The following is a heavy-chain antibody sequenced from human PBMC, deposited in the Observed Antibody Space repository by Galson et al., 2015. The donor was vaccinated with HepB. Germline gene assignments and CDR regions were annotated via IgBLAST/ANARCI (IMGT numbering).Heavy chain of an antibody. D-gene: IGHD6-19*01. CDR3: ARDAFAGSSGWYLFGY. V-gene: IGHV1-2*02. J-gene: IGHJ4*02. Sequence: SVKVSCKASGYTFTGYYMHWARQAPGQGLEWMGWINPNSGGTNYAQKFQGRVTMTRDTSISTAYMELSRLRSDDTAVYYCARDAFAGSSGWYLFGYWGQGTLVTVSS. CDR1: GYTFTGYY. CDR2: INPNSGGT.